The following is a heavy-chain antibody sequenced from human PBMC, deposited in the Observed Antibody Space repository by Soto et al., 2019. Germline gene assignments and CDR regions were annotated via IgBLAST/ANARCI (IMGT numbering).Heavy chain of an antibody. CDR2: MNPSNGNA. D-gene: IGHD6-25*01. Sequence: ASVKVSCKASGYTFITYDINWVRQATGQGLEWMGWMNPSNGNAGYAQKFQGRLTMTRNTSISTAYMELSSLRSDDTAVYFCARRKERSGPNYFDPWGQGSLVTVSS. CDR1: GYTFITYD. V-gene: IGHV1-8*01. J-gene: IGHJ4*02. CDR3: ARRKERSGPNYFDP.